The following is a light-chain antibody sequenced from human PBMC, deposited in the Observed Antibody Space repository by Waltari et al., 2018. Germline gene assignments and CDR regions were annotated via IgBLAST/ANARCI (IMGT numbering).Light chain of an antibody. CDR3: QQFTNWPPGLT. CDR2: DAS. V-gene: IGKV3-11*01. CDR1: QSISRA. Sequence: EIVLTQSPATLSLSPGETATLSCRASQSISRALAWYQQKPGQAPRLLIYDASNRPTHIPARFSGSGSGTDFTLTISSLETEDFAVYYCQQFTNWPPGLTFGGGTKVEIK. J-gene: IGKJ4*01.